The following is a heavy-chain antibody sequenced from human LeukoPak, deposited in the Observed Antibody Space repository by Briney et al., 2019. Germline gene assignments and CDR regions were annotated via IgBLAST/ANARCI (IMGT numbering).Heavy chain of an antibody. V-gene: IGHV4-4*07. Sequence: SETLSLTCTVSGDSIINYYWNWIRRPAGKGLEWIGRFYTSGTTNYNPSLKSRITMSVDTSKNQFSLKLSSVTAADTAAYYCARDSGIYRYDNYFDPWGQGTLVTVSS. D-gene: IGHD1-26*01. CDR2: FYTSGTT. J-gene: IGHJ5*02. CDR1: GDSIINYY. CDR3: ARDSGIYRYDNYFDP.